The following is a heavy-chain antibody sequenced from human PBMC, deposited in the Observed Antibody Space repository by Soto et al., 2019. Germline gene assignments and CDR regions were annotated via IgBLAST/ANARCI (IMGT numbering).Heavy chain of an antibody. J-gene: IGHJ4*02. D-gene: IGHD6-19*01. V-gene: IGHV3-30*18. CDR1: GFTFSSYG. Sequence: PGGSLRLSCAASGFTFSSYGMHWVRQAPGKGLEWVAVISYDGSNKYYADSVKGRFTISRDNSKNTLYLQMNSLRAEDTAVYYCAKDPLAYSSGSWVFDYWGQGTLVTVSS. CDR2: ISYDGSNK. CDR3: AKDPLAYSSGSWVFDY.